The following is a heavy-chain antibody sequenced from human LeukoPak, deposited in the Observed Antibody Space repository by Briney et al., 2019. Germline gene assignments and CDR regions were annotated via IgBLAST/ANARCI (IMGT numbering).Heavy chain of an antibody. Sequence: GASVKVSCKASGGTFSSYAISWVRQAPGQGLEWMGGIIPIFGTANYAQKFQGRVTITTDESTSTAYMELSSLRSEDTAVYYCASIIAAAGTYYMDVWGKGTTVTVSS. V-gene: IGHV1-69*05. CDR1: GGTFSSYA. CDR2: IIPIFGTA. D-gene: IGHD6-13*01. CDR3: ASIIAAAGTYYMDV. J-gene: IGHJ6*03.